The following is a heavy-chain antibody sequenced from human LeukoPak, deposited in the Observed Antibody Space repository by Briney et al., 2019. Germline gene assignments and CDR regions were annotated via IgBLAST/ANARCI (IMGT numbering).Heavy chain of an antibody. J-gene: IGHJ4*02. D-gene: IGHD1-1*01. CDR2: ITWNSGHI. Sequence: GGALSLSCTASGFNFYYYAMHWVRQAPGKGLEWVSSITWNSGHIAYADSVKGRFTISRDNAKNSLYLQMNSLRDEDTAFYYCAKDQSLFNYYFDFWGQGALVTVSS. V-gene: IGHV3-9*01. CDR3: AKDQSLFNYYFDF. CDR1: GFNFYYYA.